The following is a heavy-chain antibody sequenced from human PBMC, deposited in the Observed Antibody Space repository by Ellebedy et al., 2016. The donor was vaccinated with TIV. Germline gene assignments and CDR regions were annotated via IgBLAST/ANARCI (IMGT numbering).Heavy chain of an antibody. J-gene: IGHJ6*02. D-gene: IGHD3-9*01. V-gene: IGHV3-11*01. CDR1: GFTFSDYY. Sequence: GESLKISCAGSGFTFSDYYMSWVRQAPGKGLEWVSYITASASNVYYADSVKGRFTVARDNANKSLHLQMNNLRGDDTAVYYCGRAREPGYFAYYYYGMDVWGRGTTVTVSS. CDR3: GRAREPGYFAYYYYGMDV. CDR2: ITASASNV.